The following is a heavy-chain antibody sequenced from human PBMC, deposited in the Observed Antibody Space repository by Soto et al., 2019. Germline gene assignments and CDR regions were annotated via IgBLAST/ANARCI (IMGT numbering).Heavy chain of an antibody. CDR3: ASRLLPAYMKAPYPSDI. CDR1: GFPFSSYY. D-gene: IGHD2-2*01. J-gene: IGHJ3*02. V-gene: IGHV1-46*01. CDR2: MNPNNGNT. Sequence: EASVKVSCKATGFPFSSYYLHWVRQAPGQGLEWMGMMNPNNGNTTNIEKFQGRVAMTRDMSTSTAYLELSNLRSEDTALYYFASRLLPAYMKAPYPSDIWGQGTMVTVSS.